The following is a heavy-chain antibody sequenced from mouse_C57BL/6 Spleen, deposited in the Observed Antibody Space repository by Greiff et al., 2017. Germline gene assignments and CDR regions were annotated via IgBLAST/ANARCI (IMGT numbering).Heavy chain of an antibody. CDR3: LLGRDFDY. J-gene: IGHJ2*01. CDR1: GFSFTSYG. D-gene: IGHD4-1*01. V-gene: IGHV2-5*01. Sequence: QVQLQQSGPGLVQPSQCLSITCTVSGFSFTSYGVHWVRQSPGKGLAWLGVIWSGGSTDYDAAFMSRLCITKDNSKSHVFFKLNSLHADDTSIYYCLLGRDFDYWGQGTTLTVSS. CDR2: IWSGGST.